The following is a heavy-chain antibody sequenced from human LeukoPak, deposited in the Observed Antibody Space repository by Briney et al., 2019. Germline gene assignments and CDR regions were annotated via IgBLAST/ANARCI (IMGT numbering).Heavy chain of an antibody. D-gene: IGHD2-2*01. CDR3: ARGYCSSTSCSIDY. V-gene: IGHV3-21*01. J-gene: IGHJ4*02. Sequence: GGSLRLSCAASGFTFSNYGMNWVRQAPGKGLEWVSSITSSGNYMYYADSVKGRFTISRDNAKNSLYLQMNSLRAEDTAVYYCARGYCSSTSCSIDYWGQGTLVTVSS. CDR2: ITSSGNYM. CDR1: GFTFSNYG.